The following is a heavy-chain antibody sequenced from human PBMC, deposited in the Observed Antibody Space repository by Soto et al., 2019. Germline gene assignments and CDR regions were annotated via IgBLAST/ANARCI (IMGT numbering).Heavy chain of an antibody. CDR3: ARPKRGSSSWYRGFDY. D-gene: IGHD6-13*01. CDR2: INHSGST. V-gene: IGHV4-34*01. J-gene: IGHJ4*02. Sequence: SETLSLTCAVYGGSFSGYYWSWIRQPPGKGLEWIGEINHSGSTNYNPTLKSRVTISVDTSKNQFSLKLSSVTAADTAVYYCARPKRGSSSWYRGFDYWGQGTLVTVSS. CDR1: GGSFSGYY.